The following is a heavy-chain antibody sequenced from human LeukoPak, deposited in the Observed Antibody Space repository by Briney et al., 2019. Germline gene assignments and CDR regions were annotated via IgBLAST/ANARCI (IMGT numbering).Heavy chain of an antibody. J-gene: IGHJ4*02. CDR3: ARGGYSFDY. CDR1: GFTLSGYW. Sequence: GGSQRLSCAASGFTLSGYWMSWVRQAPGKGLEWVARLHADGIERYYVDPVKGRFTISRDNAKNSLHLQMYSLRLDDTAVYYCARGGYSFDYLGQGTQVTVSS. CDR2: LHADGIER. V-gene: IGHV3-7*01. D-gene: IGHD5-12*01.